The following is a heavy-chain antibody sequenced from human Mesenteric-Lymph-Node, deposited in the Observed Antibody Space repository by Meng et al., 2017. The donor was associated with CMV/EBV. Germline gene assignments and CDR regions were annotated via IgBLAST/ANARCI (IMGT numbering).Heavy chain of an antibody. J-gene: IGHJ5*02. CDR1: GDSIKSRSYY. V-gene: IGHV4-31*03. D-gene: IGHD6-13*01. CDR2: IYYSGST. Sequence: SETLSLTCTVSGDSIKSRSYYWSWIRQHPGKGLEWIGYIYYSGSTYYNPSLKSRVTISVDTSKNQFSLKLSSVTAADTAVYYCAREVGYMSSTRLNWFDPWGQGTLVTVSS. CDR3: AREVGYMSSTRLNWFDP.